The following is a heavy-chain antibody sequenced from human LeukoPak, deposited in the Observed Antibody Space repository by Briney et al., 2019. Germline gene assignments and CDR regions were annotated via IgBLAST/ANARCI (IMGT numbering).Heavy chain of an antibody. CDR3: ARGRPPENYGMDV. V-gene: IGHV4-30-2*01. J-gene: IGHJ6*04. CDR2: IYHSGST. Sequence: PSQTLSLTCAVSGGSISSGGYSWSWIRQPPGKGLEWIGYIYHSGSTYYNPSLKSRVTISVDRSKNPFSLKLSSVTAADTAVYYCARGRPPENYGMDVWGKGTTVTVSS. CDR1: GGSISSGGYS.